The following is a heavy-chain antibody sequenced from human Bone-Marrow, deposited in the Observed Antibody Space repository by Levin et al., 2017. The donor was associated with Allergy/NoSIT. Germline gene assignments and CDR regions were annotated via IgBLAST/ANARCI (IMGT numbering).Heavy chain of an antibody. J-gene: IGHJ4*02. CDR3: ARVSYAVPFDY. CDR2: IYNTGRT. D-gene: IGHD6-6*01. Sequence: PSETLSLTCSVSGDSINSYYWSWVRQPPGKGLEWLGYIYNTGRTVSNPSLESRFTLSVDTSKNQFSLSVNSVTAADTAVYYCARVSYAVPFDYWGPGILVTVSS. CDR1: GDSINSYY. V-gene: IGHV4-4*09.